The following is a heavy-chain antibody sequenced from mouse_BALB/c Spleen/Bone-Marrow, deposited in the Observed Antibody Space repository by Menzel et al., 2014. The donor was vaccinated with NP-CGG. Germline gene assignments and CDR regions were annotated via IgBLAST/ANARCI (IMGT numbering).Heavy chain of an antibody. CDR2: IYPGNGDT. CDR3: ASRGGYYAMDY. CDR1: GYTFTSYN. Sequence: QVQLQQSGAELVEPGASVKMSCKASGYTFTSYNMHWVKQTPGQGLEWIGAIYPGNGDTSYNQKFKGKATLTADKSSSTAYMQLSSLTSEDSAVYYCASRGGYYAMDYWGQGTSVTVSS. J-gene: IGHJ4*01. V-gene: IGHV1-12*01.